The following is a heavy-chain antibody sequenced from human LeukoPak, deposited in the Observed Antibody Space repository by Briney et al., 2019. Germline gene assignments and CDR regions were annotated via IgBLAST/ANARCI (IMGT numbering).Heavy chain of an antibody. CDR1: GYTFTSYG. D-gene: IGHD2-2*01. CDR3: ARRRYCSSTSCYGKGMYYYYYGMDV. Sequence: ASVKVSCKASGYTFTSYGISWVRQAPGQGLEWMGWINPYNGNTNYAQKLQGRVTMTTDTSTSTACMELRSLRSDDTAVYYCARRRYCSSTSCYGKGMYYYYYGMDVWGQGTTVTVSS. CDR2: INPYNGNT. V-gene: IGHV1-18*01. J-gene: IGHJ6*02.